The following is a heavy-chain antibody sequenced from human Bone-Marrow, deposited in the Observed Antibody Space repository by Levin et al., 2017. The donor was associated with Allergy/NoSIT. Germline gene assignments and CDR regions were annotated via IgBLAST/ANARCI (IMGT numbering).Heavy chain of an antibody. V-gene: IGHV3-7*01. CDR1: GFTFSSSW. Sequence: LSLTCAASGFTFSSSWMSWVRQAPGKGLEWVANIKQDGSEKYYVDSVKGRFTISRDNAKNSLYLQMNSLRAEDTAVYYCAREFLYCSGGSCYSFFDYWGQGTLVTVSS. D-gene: IGHD2-15*01. CDR2: IKQDGSEK. CDR3: AREFLYCSGGSCYSFFDY. J-gene: IGHJ4*02.